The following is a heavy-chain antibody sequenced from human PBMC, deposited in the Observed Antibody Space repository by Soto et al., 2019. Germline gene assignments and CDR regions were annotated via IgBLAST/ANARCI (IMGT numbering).Heavy chain of an antibody. V-gene: IGHV3-9*01. CDR1: GFTFDDYA. J-gene: IGHJ6*03. Sequence: EVQLVESGGGLVQPGRSLRLSCAASGFTFDDYAMHWVRQAPGKGLEWVSGISWNSGSIGYADSVKGRFTISRDNAKNSLYLQMNSLRAEDTALYYCAKDLNVLLWFGELSSEHSYYYYMDVWGKGTTVTVSS. CDR2: ISWNSGSI. CDR3: AKDLNVLLWFGELSSEHSYYYYMDV. D-gene: IGHD3-10*01.